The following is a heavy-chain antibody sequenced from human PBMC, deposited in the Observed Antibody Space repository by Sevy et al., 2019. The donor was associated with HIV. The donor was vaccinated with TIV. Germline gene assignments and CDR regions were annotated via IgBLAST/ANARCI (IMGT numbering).Heavy chain of an antibody. CDR1: GFTFSKYS. V-gene: IGHV3-23*01. CDR3: AREGCTKPHDY. CDR2: LSFGCGEI. Sequence: GRSLRLSCAASGFTFSKYSMCWVRQPPGMGLEWVSTLSFGCGEINYADSVKGRFTISRDNSKSSVYLQMNNLRPEDTAVYYCAREGCTKPHDYWGQGTLVTVSS. J-gene: IGHJ4*02. D-gene: IGHD2-8*01.